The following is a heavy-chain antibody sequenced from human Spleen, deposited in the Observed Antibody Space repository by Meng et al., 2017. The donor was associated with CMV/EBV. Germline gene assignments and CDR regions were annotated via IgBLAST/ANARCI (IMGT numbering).Heavy chain of an antibody. CDR1: YSFPSPW. CDR2: IYPGDSDT. V-gene: IGHV5-51*01. CDR3: ARMFGGSSTTGYYFDY. D-gene: IGHD1-26*01. J-gene: IGHJ4*02. Sequence: YSFPSPWIAWVRQMPGKGLEWMGLIYPGDSDTTYSPSFQGQVTISADTSISTAYLQWSSLKASDTAMYYCARMFGGSSTTGYYFDYWGQGTLVTVSS.